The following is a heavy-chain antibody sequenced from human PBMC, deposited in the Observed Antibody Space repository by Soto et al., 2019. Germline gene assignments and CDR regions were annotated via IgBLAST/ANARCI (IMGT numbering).Heavy chain of an antibody. J-gene: IGHJ6*04. CDR2: IYTSGST. V-gene: IGHV4-4*07. CDR1: GGSISSYY. Sequence: SETLSLTCTVSGGSISSYYWSWIRQPAGKGLERSGRIYTSGSTNYNPSLKSRVTISVDTSKNQFSLKLSSVTAAATAAYFCAIFGYYYYGMDVWGKGTTVTVSS. D-gene: IGHD3-10*01. CDR3: AIFGYYYYGMDV.